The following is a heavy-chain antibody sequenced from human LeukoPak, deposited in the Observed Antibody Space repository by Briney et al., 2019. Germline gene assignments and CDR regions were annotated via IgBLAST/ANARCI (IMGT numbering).Heavy chain of an antibody. CDR3: ARLGGGAISNYMDV. V-gene: IGHV4-38-2*01. J-gene: IGHJ6*03. Sequence: PSETLSLTCGVSGYSISSGYYWGWIRQPPGKGLEWIGTIYHSGTTYYNPSLNSRVTISADTSKNQFSLKVNSVIAADTAVYYCARLGGGAISNYMDVWGKGTTVTVSS. CDR1: GYSISSGYY. CDR2: IYHSGTT. D-gene: IGHD2-21*01.